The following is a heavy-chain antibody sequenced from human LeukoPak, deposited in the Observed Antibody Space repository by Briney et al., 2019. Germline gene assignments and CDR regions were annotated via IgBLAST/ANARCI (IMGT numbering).Heavy chain of an antibody. Sequence: GGSLRLSCAASGFTFSSYWMHWVRQAPGKGLVWVSRINGDGSSTIYADSVKGRFTISRDNAKNTLYLQMNSLRAEDTAVYYCARGAWGSLDYWGQGTLVTVSS. CDR2: INGDGSST. V-gene: IGHV3-74*01. CDR1: GFTFSSYW. CDR3: ARGAWGSLDY. D-gene: IGHD7-27*01. J-gene: IGHJ4*02.